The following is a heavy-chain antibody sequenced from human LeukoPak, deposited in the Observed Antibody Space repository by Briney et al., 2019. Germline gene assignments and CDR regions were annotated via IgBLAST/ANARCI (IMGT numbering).Heavy chain of an antibody. CDR1: GYTFTGHY. CDR3: ARVKAVAIDY. V-gene: IGHV1-2*02. CDR2: INPNSGGT. D-gene: IGHD6-19*01. J-gene: IGHJ4*02. Sequence: GASVKVSCKASGYTFTGHYIHWVRQAPGQGLEWMGWINPNSGGTKYAQKFQGRVTMTRDTSTSTAYMELSRLRSDDTAVYYCARVKAVAIDYWGQGTLVTVSS.